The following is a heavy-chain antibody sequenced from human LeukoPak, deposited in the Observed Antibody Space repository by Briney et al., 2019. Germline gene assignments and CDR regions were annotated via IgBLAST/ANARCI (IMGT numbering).Heavy chain of an antibody. CDR3: ARDRIRGVIIDWFDP. CDR1: GYTFTGYY. Sequence: GASVKVSCKASGYTFTGYYMHWVRQAPGQGLEWMGWINPNSGGTNYAQKFQGRVTMTRDTSISTAYMELSRLRSDDTAVCYCARDRIRGVIIDWFDPWGQGTLVTVSS. V-gene: IGHV1-2*02. J-gene: IGHJ5*02. D-gene: IGHD3-10*01. CDR2: INPNSGGT.